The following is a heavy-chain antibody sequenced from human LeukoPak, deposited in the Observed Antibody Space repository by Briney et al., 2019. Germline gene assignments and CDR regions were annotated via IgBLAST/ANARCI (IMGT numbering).Heavy chain of an antibody. CDR2: ISGSGGST. J-gene: IGHJ4*02. CDR1: GFNFSSYA. CDR3: AKDGSSHVVVENFDY. Sequence: SGGSLRLSCAASGFNFSSYAMSWVRQAPGKGLEWVSAISGSGGSTYYADSVKGRFTISRDNSKNTLYLQMNSLRAEDTAVYYCAKDGSSHVVVENFDYWGQGTLVTVSS. D-gene: IGHD2-15*01. V-gene: IGHV3-23*01.